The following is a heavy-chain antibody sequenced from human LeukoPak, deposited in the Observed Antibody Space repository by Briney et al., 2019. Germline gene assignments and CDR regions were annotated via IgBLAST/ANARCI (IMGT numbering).Heavy chain of an antibody. D-gene: IGHD2-21*02. CDR1: GGSISSSNW. Sequence: PSETLSLTCAVSGGSISSSNWWSWVRQPPGKGLEWIGEIYHSGSTNYNPSLKSRVTISVDKSKNQFSLKLSSVTAADTAVYYCARDPQKDAGYCGGDCYSDAFDIWGQGTMVTVSS. V-gene: IGHV4-4*02. CDR2: IYHSGST. J-gene: IGHJ3*02. CDR3: ARDPQKDAGYCGGDCYSDAFDI.